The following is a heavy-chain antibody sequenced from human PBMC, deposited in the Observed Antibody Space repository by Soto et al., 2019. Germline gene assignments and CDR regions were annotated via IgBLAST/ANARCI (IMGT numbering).Heavy chain of an antibody. J-gene: IGHJ4*02. CDR2: INHSGST. D-gene: IGHD3-16*02. Sequence: PSETLPLTCAVYGGSFSGYYWSWIRQPPGKGLEWIGEINHSGSTNYNPSLKSRVTISVDTSKNQFSLKLSSVTAADTAVYYCARGLYDYIWGSYRIRDSTLDYWGQGTLVTVSS. CDR1: GGSFSGYY. V-gene: IGHV4-34*01. CDR3: ARGLYDYIWGSYRIRDSTLDY.